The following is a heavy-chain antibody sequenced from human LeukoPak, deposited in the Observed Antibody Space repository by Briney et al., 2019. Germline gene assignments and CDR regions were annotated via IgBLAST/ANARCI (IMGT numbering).Heavy chain of an antibody. J-gene: IGHJ3*02. Sequence: GGSLRLSCAASGFTFSGYWMHWVRQAPGKGLVWVSRINGDGSRTNYEDSVKGRFTISRDNAKNTLYLQMNSLRAEDTAVYYCARGGSSYGPATLGALDIWGQGTMVPASS. CDR3: ARGGSSYGPATLGALDI. CDR2: INGDGSRT. D-gene: IGHD5-18*01. CDR1: GFTFSGYW. V-gene: IGHV3-74*01.